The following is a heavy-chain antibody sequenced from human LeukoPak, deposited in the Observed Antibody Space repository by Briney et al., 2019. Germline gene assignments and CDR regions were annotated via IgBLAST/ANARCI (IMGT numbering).Heavy chain of an antibody. CDR1: GYSFTNYD. V-gene: IGHV1-8*01. J-gene: IGHJ4*02. CDR3: TRGASDHWGENYFDY. D-gene: IGHD7-27*01. Sequence: ASVKVSCKASGYSFTNYDINRVRQATGHGLEWMGWMNPNSGSVGYAQKFQGRVTMTRNASISVAYMELSSLTSEDAAVYYCTRGASDHWGENYFDYWGQGSLVTVSS. CDR2: MNPNSGSV.